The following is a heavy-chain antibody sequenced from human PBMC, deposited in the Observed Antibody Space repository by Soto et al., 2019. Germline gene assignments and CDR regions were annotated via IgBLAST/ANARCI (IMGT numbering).Heavy chain of an antibody. J-gene: IGHJ4*02. CDR3: TTGLYDSSGYYGPVNDY. D-gene: IGHD3-22*01. CDR1: GFTFSNAW. Sequence: SLRLSCAASGFTFSNAWMSWVRQAPGKGLEWVGRIKSKTDGGTTDYAAPVKGRFTISRDDSKNTLYLQMNSLKTEDTAVYYCTTGLYDSSGYYGPVNDYWGQGTLDTVSS. CDR2: IKSKTDGGTT. V-gene: IGHV3-15*01.